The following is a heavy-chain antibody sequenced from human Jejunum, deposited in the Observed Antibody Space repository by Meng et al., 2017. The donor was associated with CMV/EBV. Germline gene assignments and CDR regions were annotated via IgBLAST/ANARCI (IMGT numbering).Heavy chain of an antibody. Sequence: QVQLQESGPGLVTPSQTLSLTCSVSGGSIGSGDYYWSWIRQPPGKGLEWIGYIHDTGSTYYNPSLKSRVDISLGTSRNHFSLTLSSVTAEDTAVYFCARGSIFVSFDSWGQGTLVTVSS. CDR3: ARGSIFVSFDS. J-gene: IGHJ4*02. CDR2: IHDTGST. D-gene: IGHD3-3*01. V-gene: IGHV4-30-4*08. CDR1: GGSIGSGDYY.